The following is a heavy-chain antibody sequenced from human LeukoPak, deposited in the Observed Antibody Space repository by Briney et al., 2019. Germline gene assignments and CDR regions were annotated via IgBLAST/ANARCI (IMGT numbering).Heavy chain of an antibody. CDR3: ARDRTAGYMDV. Sequence: PGGSLRLSCAASGFTFSSYSMNWVRQAPGKGLEWVSYISSSSSTIYYADSVKGRFTISRDNAKNSLYLQMNSLRAEDTAVYYCARDRTAGYMDVWGKGTTVTVSS. CDR1: GFTFSSYS. J-gene: IGHJ6*03. V-gene: IGHV3-48*01. CDR2: ISSSSSTI.